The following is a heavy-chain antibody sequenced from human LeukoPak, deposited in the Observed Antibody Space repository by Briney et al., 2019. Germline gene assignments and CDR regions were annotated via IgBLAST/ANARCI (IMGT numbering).Heavy chain of an antibody. J-gene: IGHJ4*02. CDR1: GFTFSMCW. CDR3: ARSRYDYIWGIDY. Sequence: GGSLRLSCAASGFTFSMCWMTWVRQAPGKGLEWVASINGDGSEIHYVDSVKGRFTISRDNAKNTLYLQMNSLRDEDTAVFYCARSRYDYIWGIDYWGQGTLVTISS. V-gene: IGHV3-7*01. D-gene: IGHD3-16*01. CDR2: INGDGSEI.